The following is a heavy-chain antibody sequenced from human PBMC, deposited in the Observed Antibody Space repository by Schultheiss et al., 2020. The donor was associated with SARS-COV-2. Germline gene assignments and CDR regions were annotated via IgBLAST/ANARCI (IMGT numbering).Heavy chain of an antibody. CDR3: ARDGEVATITRR. V-gene: IGHV3-21*05. Sequence: GGSLRLSCAASGFTFSNYGMHWVRQAPGKGLEWIAYIPSGRPYTNYADSVKGRFTISRDNAKNSLYLQMNSLRAEDTAVYYCARDGEVATITRRWGQGTLVTVSS. D-gene: IGHD5-12*01. CDR1: GFTFSNYG. CDR2: IPSGRPYT. J-gene: IGHJ4*02.